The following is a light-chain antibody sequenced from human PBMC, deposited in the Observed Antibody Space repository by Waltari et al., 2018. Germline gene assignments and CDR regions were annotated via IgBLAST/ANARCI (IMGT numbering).Light chain of an antibody. CDR1: RSITEN. CDR3: QQYNPWPPIT. CDR2: GAS. J-gene: IGKJ4*01. Sequence: EIRLTQFPAIVYVSPGERVTLSCRASRSITENLAWFQQKPGQAPRLLFYGASSRGTGIPARFPASGSGTEFTLTISSLQSEDFAVYFCQQYNPWPPITFGGGTRVENK. V-gene: IGKV3-15*01.